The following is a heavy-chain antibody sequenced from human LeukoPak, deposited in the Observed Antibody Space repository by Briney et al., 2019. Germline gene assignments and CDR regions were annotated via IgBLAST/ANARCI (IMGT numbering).Heavy chain of an antibody. CDR2: ISSSSSTI. D-gene: IGHD2-15*01. V-gene: IGHV3-48*01. CDR3: ASGSKGFQRY. CDR1: GFTFSSYT. Sequence: GGSLRLSCAASGFTFSSYTMNWVRQAPGKGLEWVSYISSSSSTIYYADSVKGRFTISRDNVKNSLYLQMNNLRAEDTAVYYCASGSKGFQRYWGQGTLVTVSS. J-gene: IGHJ4*02.